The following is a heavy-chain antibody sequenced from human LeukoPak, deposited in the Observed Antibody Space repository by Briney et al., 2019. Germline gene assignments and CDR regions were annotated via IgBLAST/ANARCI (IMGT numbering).Heavy chain of an antibody. CDR2: IWYDGSNK. J-gene: IGHJ6*03. Sequence: GGSLRLSCAASGFTFSSYGMHWVRQAPGKGLEWVAVIWYDGSNKYYADSVKGRFTISRDNSKNTLYLQMNSLRAEDTAVYYCARDSIVGATTPQYYYYYMDVWGKGTTVTVSS. CDR3: ARDSIVGATTPQYYYYYMDV. D-gene: IGHD1-26*01. CDR1: GFTFSSYG. V-gene: IGHV3-33*01.